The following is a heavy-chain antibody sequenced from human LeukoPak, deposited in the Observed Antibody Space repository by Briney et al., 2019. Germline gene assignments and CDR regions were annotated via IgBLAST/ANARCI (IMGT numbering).Heavy chain of an antibody. CDR1: GYSFTNHW. CDR2: IYPADSDT. CDR3: VRSEWVMGNIDY. J-gene: IGHJ4*02. V-gene: IGHV5-51*01. D-gene: IGHD3-16*01. Sequence: GESLKISCKGSGYSFTNHWIGWVRQMPGKGLEWMGIIYPADSDTRYSPSFQGQVTISADKSISTAYLQWSSLKASDTAMYYCVRSEWVMGNIDYWGQGTLVTVSS.